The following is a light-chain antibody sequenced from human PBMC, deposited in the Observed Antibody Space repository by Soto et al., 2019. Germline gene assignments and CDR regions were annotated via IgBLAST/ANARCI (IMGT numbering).Light chain of an antibody. CDR1: QRLFSF. V-gene: IGKV1-39*01. CDR2: TAY. CDR3: QQTYRAPFT. Sequence: DSQMTQSPSSLSASVGDSVTLTCRASQRLFSFLNWYQQAPGRAPKLLISTAYKLQSGVPSRFSDSESGTEFTLTIRSLQPEDFAIYFCQQTYRAPFTFGPGTKVDVK. J-gene: IGKJ3*01.